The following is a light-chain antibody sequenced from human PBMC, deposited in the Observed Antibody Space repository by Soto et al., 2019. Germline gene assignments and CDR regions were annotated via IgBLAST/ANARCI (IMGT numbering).Light chain of an antibody. CDR3: QYDSS. CDR1: QSVSIW. Sequence: DIQMTQSPSTLSASVGDRVTITCRASQSVSIWLAWYQQKPGKAPRLLIYDAASLKTGVPSRFSGSGSGTNFTLTISSMQPDDFATYYCQYDSSFVQGTKVDSK. V-gene: IGKV1-5*01. J-gene: IGKJ2*01. CDR2: DAA.